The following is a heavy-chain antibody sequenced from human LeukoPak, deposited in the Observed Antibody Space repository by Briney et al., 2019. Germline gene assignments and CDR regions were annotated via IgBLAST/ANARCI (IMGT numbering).Heavy chain of an antibody. D-gene: IGHD3-3*01. CDR2: IIPIFGTA. CDR1: GGTFSSYA. J-gene: IGHJ4*02. V-gene: IGHV1-69*13. CDR3: AGGGDDTDFWSGYSFDY. Sequence: GASVKVSCKAYGGTFSSYAISWVRQAPGQGLEWMGGIIPIFGTANYAQKFQGRVTITADESTSTAYMELSSLRSEDTAVYYCAGGGDDTDFWSGYSFDYWGQRTLVTVSS.